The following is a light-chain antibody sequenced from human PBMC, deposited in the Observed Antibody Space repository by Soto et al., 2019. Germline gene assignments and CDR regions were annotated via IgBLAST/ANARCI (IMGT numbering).Light chain of an antibody. CDR2: DAS. Sequence: DIPMTQSPSTLSASVGDRVTITCRASQSISSWLAWYQQKPGKAPKLLIYDASSLESGVPSRFSGSGSGTEFTLTISSLQPDDFATYYCQQYNSYSPFFGQGTKLEIK. CDR1: QSISSW. CDR3: QQYNSYSPF. J-gene: IGKJ2*01. V-gene: IGKV1-5*01.